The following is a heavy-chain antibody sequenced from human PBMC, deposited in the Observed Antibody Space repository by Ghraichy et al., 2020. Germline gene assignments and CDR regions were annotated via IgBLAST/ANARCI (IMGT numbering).Heavy chain of an antibody. V-gene: IGHV3-30*02. CDR2: IRYDGSNK. CDR1: GFTFSSYG. D-gene: IGHD3-22*01. CDR3: AKAAVQVDSRSIDY. Sequence: LTCAASGFTFSSYGMHWVRQAPGKGLEWVAFIRYDGSNKYYADSVKGRFTISRDNSKNTLYLQMNSLRAEDTAVYYCAKAAVQVDSRSIDYWGQGTLVTVSS. J-gene: IGHJ4*02.